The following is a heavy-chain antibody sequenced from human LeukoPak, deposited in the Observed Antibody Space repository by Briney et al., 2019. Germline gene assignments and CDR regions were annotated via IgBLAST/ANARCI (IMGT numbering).Heavy chain of an antibody. CDR3: ARALYDGSGYYSHFDY. CDR1: GFTFDDYA. CDR2: ISWNSGNI. J-gene: IGHJ4*02. D-gene: IGHD3-22*01. Sequence: GGSLRLSCAASGFTFDDYAIHWVRQAPGKGLELVSGISWNSGNIGYADFVKGRFTISRDNAKNSLYLQMNSLRAEDTAVYYCARALYDGSGYYSHFDYWGQGTLVTVSS. V-gene: IGHV3-9*01.